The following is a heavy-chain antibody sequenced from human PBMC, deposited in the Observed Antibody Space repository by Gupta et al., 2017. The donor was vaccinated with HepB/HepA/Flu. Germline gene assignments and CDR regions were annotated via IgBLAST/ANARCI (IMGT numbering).Heavy chain of an antibody. V-gene: IGHV1-69*04. Sequence: FQLVQSGAAVKKPGSSVNVSCQDSGGTLIGYGPSWVRQAPEQGLEWMGRINPMPGILNYAKKFQDRVAMTADKSTSKIYLEVRSLTSGDTAVYYCAREGVGSDMTRNWAMDGWGKGTTVTVSS. CDR3: AREGVGSDMTRNWAMDG. CDR2: INPMPGIL. J-gene: IGHJ6*04. CDR1: GGTLIGYG. D-gene: IGHD7-27*01.